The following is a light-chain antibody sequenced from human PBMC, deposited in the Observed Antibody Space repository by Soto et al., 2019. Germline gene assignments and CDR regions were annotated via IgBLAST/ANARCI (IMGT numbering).Light chain of an antibody. Sequence: QSALTQPASVSGSPGQSITISCTGTSSDVGGYKYVSWYQQHPGEAPKLMIYEVSNRPSGVSNRFSGSKSANTASLIISGLQAEDEADYYCSSYTSSSTYVFGTGTKLTVL. V-gene: IGLV2-14*01. J-gene: IGLJ1*01. CDR3: SSYTSSSTYV. CDR2: EVS. CDR1: SSDVGGYKY.